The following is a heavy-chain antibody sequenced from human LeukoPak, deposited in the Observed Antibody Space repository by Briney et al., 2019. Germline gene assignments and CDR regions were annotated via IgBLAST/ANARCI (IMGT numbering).Heavy chain of an antibody. D-gene: IGHD6-6*01. CDR1: GFTFSNYW. V-gene: IGHV3-7*01. J-gene: IGHJ4*02. CDR3: ARIGYSSSSLDY. Sequence: PGGSLRLSCAASGFTFSNYWMTWVRQAPGKGLEWVANIKQDGSTKYYVDSVKGRFTISRDNAKNSVCLQVSSLTAEDTALYYCARIGYSSSSLDYWGQGTLVTVSS. CDR2: IKQDGSTK.